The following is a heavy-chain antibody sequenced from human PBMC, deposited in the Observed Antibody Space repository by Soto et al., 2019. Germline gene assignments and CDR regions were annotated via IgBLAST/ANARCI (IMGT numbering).Heavy chain of an antibody. CDR3: ARHYRNSPVWLDAFDI. D-gene: IGHD3-10*01. CDR2: IYYSGST. CDR1: GGSISSSSYY. Sequence: SETLSPTCTVSGGSISSSSYYWSWNRQPPGKGLEWIGYIYYSGSTNYNPSLKSRVTISVDTSKNQFSLKLSSVTAADTAVYYCARHYRNSPVWLDAFDIWGQGTMVTVSS. J-gene: IGHJ3*02. V-gene: IGHV4-61*05.